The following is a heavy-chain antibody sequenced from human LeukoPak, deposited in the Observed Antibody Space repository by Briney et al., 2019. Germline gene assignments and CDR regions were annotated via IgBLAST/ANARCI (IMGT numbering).Heavy chain of an antibody. J-gene: IGHJ5*02. CDR3: ARRGSTRSYGYWFDP. V-gene: IGHV3-53*01. D-gene: IGHD1-26*01. Sequence: QPGGSLRLSCAASGFTVSSNYMSWVRQAPGKGLEWDSVIYSGGSTYYADSVKGRFTISRDNSKNTLYLQMNSLRAEDTAVYYCARRGSTRSYGYWFDPWGQGTLVTVSS. CDR1: GFTVSSNY. CDR2: IYSGGST.